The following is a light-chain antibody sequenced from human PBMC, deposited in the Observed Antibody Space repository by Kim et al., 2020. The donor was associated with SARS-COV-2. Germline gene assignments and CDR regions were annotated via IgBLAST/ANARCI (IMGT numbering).Light chain of an antibody. CDR3: CSYAGRYTVA. V-gene: IGLV2-11*01. Sequence: SVTLSGSVTSSDVGEYNFVAWYQHHPGKAPNLMIYDVTKRPAGVPDRFSGSKSGNTASLTISGLQAEDEADYYCCSYAGRYTVAFGGGTQLTVL. CDR2: DVT. CDR1: SSDVGEYNF. J-gene: IGLJ2*01.